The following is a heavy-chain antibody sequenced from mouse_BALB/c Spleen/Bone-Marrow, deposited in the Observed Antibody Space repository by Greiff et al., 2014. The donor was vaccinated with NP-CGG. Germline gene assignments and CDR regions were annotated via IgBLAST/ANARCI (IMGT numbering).Heavy chain of an antibody. CDR2: IDPANGNT. Sequence: VQLKESGAELVKPGASVKLSCTASGFNIKDTYMHWVKQRPEQGLEWIGRIDPANGNTKYDPKFQGKATITADTSSNTAYLQLSSLISEDTAVYYCAIYYGNYYAMDYWGQGTSVTVSS. D-gene: IGHD2-1*01. V-gene: IGHV14-3*02. CDR3: AIYYGNYYAMDY. J-gene: IGHJ4*01. CDR1: GFNIKDTY.